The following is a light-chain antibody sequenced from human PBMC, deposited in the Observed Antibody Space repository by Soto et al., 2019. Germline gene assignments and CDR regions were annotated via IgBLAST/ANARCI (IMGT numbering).Light chain of an antibody. J-gene: IGLJ3*02. CDR2: DDA. V-gene: IGLV3-21*02. Sequence: SSELTQPPSVSVAPGQTATITCGGDDLVTKSVHWYQQKPGQAPVLVVHDDADRPSGIPERFSGSKSGDTATLTISRAEAGDEADYHCQVWDSRGDWRVFGGGTKLTVL. CDR3: QVWDSRGDWRV. CDR1: DLVTKS.